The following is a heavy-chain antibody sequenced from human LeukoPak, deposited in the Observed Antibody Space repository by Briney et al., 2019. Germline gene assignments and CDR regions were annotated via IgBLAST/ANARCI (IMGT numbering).Heavy chain of an antibody. Sequence: HPGGSLRLSCAASGFTFSSYWMHWVRQVPGKRLVWLSRISSDGSSTDYADSVKGRFTISRDNTKNTLYLQMNSLRVEDTAVYYCARVLAVAGSSILRSWGQGTLVTVSS. CDR2: ISSDGSST. V-gene: IGHV3-74*01. CDR1: GFTFSSYW. D-gene: IGHD6-19*01. CDR3: ARVLAVAGSSILRS. J-gene: IGHJ5*02.